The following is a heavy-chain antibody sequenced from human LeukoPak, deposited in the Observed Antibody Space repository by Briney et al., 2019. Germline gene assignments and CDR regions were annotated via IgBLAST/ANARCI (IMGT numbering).Heavy chain of an antibody. V-gene: IGHV3-11*01. CDR3: ARIGHDLYQTFAS. Sequence: PGGSLRLSGAASGFTFSVDYMSWIRQAPGKGLEGVSYISSSGSTIYYADSVKGRFTISRDNAKNSVFLQMNSVRAEDPALYYCARIGHDLYQTFASWGHGTLITVSS. J-gene: IGHJ5*01. CDR1: GFTFSVDY. CDR2: ISSSGSTI. D-gene: IGHD2-2*01.